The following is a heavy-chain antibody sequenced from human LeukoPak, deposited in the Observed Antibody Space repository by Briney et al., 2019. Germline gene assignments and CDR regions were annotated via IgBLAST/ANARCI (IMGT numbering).Heavy chain of an antibody. CDR3: ARRVTAIGYYYYGMDV. D-gene: IGHD2-21*02. CDR1: GYTFTGYY. V-gene: IGHV1-2*02. J-gene: IGHJ6*02. CDR2: INPNSGGT. Sequence: ASVKVSCKAPGYTFTGYYMHWVRQAPGQGLEWMGWINPNSGGTNYAQKFQGRVTMTRDTSISTAYMELSRLRSDDTAVYYCARRVTAIGYYYYGMDVWGQGTTVTVSS.